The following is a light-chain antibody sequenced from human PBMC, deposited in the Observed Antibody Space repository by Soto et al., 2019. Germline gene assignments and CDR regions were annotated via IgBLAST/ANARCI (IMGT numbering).Light chain of an antibody. CDR2: EVS. CDR1: SCDVGGYNY. V-gene: IGLV2-8*01. J-gene: IGLJ2*01. CDR3: SSYAGSNRV. Sequence: QSALTQPPSASGSPGQSVTISCTGTSCDVGGYNYVSWYQQHPGKAPKLMIYEVSKRPSGVPDRFSGSKSGNTASLTVSGLQAEDEADYYCSSYAGSNRVFGGGTKVTVL.